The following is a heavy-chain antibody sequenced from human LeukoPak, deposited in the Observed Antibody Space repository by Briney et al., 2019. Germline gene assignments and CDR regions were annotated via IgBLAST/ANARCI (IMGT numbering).Heavy chain of an antibody. CDR1: GFPFSNYA. Sequence: GGSLRLSCQASGFPFSNYAMSWVRQAPGKRLEWVSSINNDGGGSFFADSVKDRFTISRDDSRSVVYLQMNSLSAEDTAVYYCARSGVATCHYWGQGILVTVSS. CDR3: ARSGVATCHY. CDR2: INNDGGGS. V-gene: IGHV3-23*01. D-gene: IGHD2-15*01. J-gene: IGHJ4*02.